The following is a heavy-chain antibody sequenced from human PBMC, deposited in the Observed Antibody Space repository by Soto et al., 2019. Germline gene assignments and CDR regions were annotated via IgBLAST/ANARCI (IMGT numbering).Heavy chain of an antibody. J-gene: IGHJ4*02. V-gene: IGHV2-26*01. CDR2: IFSNDEK. CDR3: ARYYYDSSGSQWYFDY. D-gene: IGHD3-22*01. Sequence: QVTLKESGPVLVKPTETLTLTCTVSGFSLSNARMGVSWIRQPPGKALEWLAHIFSNDEKSYSTSLKSRLTIAXXTXKXXVVLTMTNMDPVDTATYYCARYYYDSSGSQWYFDYWGQGTLVTVSS. CDR1: GFSLSNARMG.